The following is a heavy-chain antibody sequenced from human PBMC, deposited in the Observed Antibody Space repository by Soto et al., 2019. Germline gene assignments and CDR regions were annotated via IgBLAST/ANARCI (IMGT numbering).Heavy chain of an antibody. V-gene: IGHV1-46*01. J-gene: IGHJ6*02. CDR2: INPSGGST. CDR3: ARDRIVVVVAATDYYYYGMDV. D-gene: IGHD2-15*01. CDR1: GYTFTSYY. Sequence: QVQLVQSGAEVKKPGASVKVSCKASGYTFTSYYMHWVRQAPGQGLEWMGIINPSGGSTSYAQKFQGRVTMTRDTPTSTVYMELSSLRSEDTAVYYCARDRIVVVVAATDYYYYGMDVWGQGTTVTVSS.